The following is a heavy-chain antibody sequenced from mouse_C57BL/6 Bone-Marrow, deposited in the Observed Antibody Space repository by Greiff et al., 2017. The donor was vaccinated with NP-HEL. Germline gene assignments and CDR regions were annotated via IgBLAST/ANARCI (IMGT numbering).Heavy chain of an antibody. D-gene: IGHD4-1*01. CDR3: TRDGGGGTGAWFAY. CDR1: GFTFSSYA. CDR2: ISSGGDYI. Sequence: EVKLMESGEGLVKPGGSLKLSCAASGFTFSSYAMSWVRQTPEKRLEWVAYISSGGDYIYYADTVKGRFTISRDNARNTLYLQMSSLKSEDTAMYYCTRDGGGGTGAWFAYWGQGTLVTVSA. V-gene: IGHV5-9-1*02. J-gene: IGHJ3*01.